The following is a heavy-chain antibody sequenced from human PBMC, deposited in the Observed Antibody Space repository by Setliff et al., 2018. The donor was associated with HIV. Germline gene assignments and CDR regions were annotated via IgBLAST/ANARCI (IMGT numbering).Heavy chain of an antibody. V-gene: IGHV1-3*01. CDR1: GYRFTGFA. Sequence: ASGKVSCKASGYRFTGFAIHWVRQAPGQRFEWMGWINAGTGNTKYSQKFQDRVTISRDIHANTAYMELSSLRSEDTAIYYCARSLREYSYGSPDYWGPGTLVTVSS. CDR3: ARSLREYSYGSPDY. CDR2: INAGTGNT. D-gene: IGHD5-18*01. J-gene: IGHJ4*02.